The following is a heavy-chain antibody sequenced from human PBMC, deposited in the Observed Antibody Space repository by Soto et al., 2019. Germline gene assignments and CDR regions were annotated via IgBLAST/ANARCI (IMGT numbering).Heavy chain of an antibody. CDR3: AVYDFWSGYHFDY. CDR1: GYTFTSYG. V-gene: IGHV1-18*01. J-gene: IGHJ4*02. D-gene: IGHD3-3*01. Sequence: ASVKVSCKASGYTFTSYGISWVRQAPGQGLEWMGWISAYNGNTNYAQKLQGRVTITRDTSASTAYMELSSLRSEDTAVYYCAVYDFWSGYHFDYWGQGTLVTVSS. CDR2: ISAYNGNT.